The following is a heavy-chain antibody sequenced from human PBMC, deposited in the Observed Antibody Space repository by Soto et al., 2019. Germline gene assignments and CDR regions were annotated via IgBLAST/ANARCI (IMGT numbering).Heavy chain of an antibody. CDR3: ARSEAGAGPKRNNWFDP. Sequence: GASVKVSCKASGGTFSSYAISWVRQAPGQGLEWMGGIIPIFGTANYAQKFQGRVTITADESTSTAYMELSSLRSEDTAVYYCARSEAGAGPKRNNWFDPWGQGTLVTVSS. CDR2: IIPIFGTA. J-gene: IGHJ5*02. D-gene: IGHD6-19*01. CDR1: GGTFSSYA. V-gene: IGHV1-69*13.